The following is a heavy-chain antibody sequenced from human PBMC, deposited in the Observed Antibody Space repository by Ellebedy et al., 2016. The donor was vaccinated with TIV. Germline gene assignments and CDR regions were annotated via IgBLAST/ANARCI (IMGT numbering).Heavy chain of an antibody. CDR2: ISLSGSP. J-gene: IGHJ4*02. V-gene: IGHV4-34*01. CDR1: GASFSGSY. CDR3: ATAVRDDWSLSL. D-gene: IGHD3-9*01. Sequence: MPSETLSLTCGVSGASFSGSYWSYIRQTPGKGLEWIGEISLSGSPNYNPSLRGRVTMSLDTYKNPFSLNLTSVTAADTAVYYCATAVRDDWSLSLWGQGTQVTVSS.